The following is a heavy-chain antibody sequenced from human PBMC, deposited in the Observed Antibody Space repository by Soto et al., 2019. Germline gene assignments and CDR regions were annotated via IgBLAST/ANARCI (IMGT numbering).Heavy chain of an antibody. Sequence: CTASRYTLTFYDMRWVRHAPGQGLEWMGWSNPINGATKDAQKFQGWLTLPRDTSISKAYMALSSQRSDETAVYSCVTTCGYEGATKWGMDVWGQGATVTVSS. CDR3: VTTCGYEGATKWGMDV. CDR2: SNPINGAT. V-gene: IGHV1-2*04. D-gene: IGHD5-12*01. CDR1: RYTLTFYD. J-gene: IGHJ6*02.